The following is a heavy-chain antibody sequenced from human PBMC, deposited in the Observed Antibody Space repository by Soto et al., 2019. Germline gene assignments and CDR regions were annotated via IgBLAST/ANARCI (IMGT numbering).Heavy chain of an antibody. Sequence: GGSLRLSCVGSEFTFSSYWMSWARQAPGRGLEWVANINKDGSEKKYVDSVKGRFTISRDNAKISLYLQMSSLRAEDTAVYYCERVQYSDGGYRAFDVWGQGTMVTVSS. CDR1: EFTFSSYW. D-gene: IGHD6-6*01. V-gene: IGHV3-7*01. CDR2: INKDGSEK. CDR3: ERVQYSDGGYRAFDV. J-gene: IGHJ3*01.